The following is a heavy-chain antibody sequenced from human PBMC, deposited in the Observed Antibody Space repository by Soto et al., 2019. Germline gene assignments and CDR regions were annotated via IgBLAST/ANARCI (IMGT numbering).Heavy chain of an antibody. D-gene: IGHD1-26*01. CDR1: GFTFSSYS. V-gene: IGHV3-21*01. J-gene: IGHJ6*03. CDR3: SRDWDHMDV. CDR2: VSNGGSYT. Sequence: EVQLVESGGRLVKPGESVRLACAGSGFTFSSYSFNWVRQAPGKGLEWVSSVSNGGSYTYYADSVKGRFTISRDNAENSAFLQMNSLRAEDTAVYYCSRDWDHMDVWGKGTTVTVS.